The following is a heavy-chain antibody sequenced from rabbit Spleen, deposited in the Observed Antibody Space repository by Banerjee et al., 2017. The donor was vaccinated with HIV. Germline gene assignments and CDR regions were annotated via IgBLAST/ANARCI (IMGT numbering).Heavy chain of an antibody. Sequence: QSLEESGGGLVQPEGSLTLTCTASGFSLISKYDMCWVRQAPGKGLEWIACIYIGGSGSTYYASWAKGRFTISKTSSTTVTLQMTSLTAADTATYFCARDNLAGNAGYGNALNLWGPGTLVTVS. D-gene: IGHD6-1*01. CDR3: ARDNLAGNAGYGNALNL. J-gene: IGHJ4*01. CDR2: IYIGGSGST. V-gene: IGHV1S40*01. CDR1: GFSLISKYD.